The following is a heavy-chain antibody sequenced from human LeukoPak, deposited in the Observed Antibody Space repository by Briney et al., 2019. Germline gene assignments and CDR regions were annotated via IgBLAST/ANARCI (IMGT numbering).Heavy chain of an antibody. CDR2: ILYSGTT. D-gene: IGHD3-16*01. J-gene: IGHJ5*02. CDR1: GASVTSYY. V-gene: IGHV4-59*02. Sequence: PSETLSLTCTVSGASVTSYYWNWIRQPPGKGLEWIGYILYSGTTNYNPSLNSRVTMSLDTSKNQFSLELSSVTAADTAVYYCARPIIARGLGQENWFDPWGQGILVTVSS. CDR3: ARPIIARGLGQENWFDP.